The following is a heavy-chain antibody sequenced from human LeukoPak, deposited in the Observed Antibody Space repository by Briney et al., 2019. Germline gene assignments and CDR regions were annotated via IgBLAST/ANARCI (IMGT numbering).Heavy chain of an antibody. J-gene: IGHJ3*02. V-gene: IGHV3-48*04. CDR1: GFTFSSYS. CDR3: ARDRRAIDDAFDI. CDR2: ISSSSSTI. Sequence: GGSLRLSCAASGFTFSSYSMNWVRQAPGKGLEGVSYISSSSSTIYYADSVKGRFTISRDNAKNSLYLQMNSLRAEDTAVYYCARDRRAIDDAFDIWGQGTMVTVSS.